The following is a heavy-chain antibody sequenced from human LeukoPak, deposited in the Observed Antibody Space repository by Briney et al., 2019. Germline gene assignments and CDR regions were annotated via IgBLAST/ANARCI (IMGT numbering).Heavy chain of an antibody. CDR3: ARLGYYDSSGYSSY. V-gene: IGHV4-39*01. CDR1: GGSISSSSYY. CDR2: IYYSGST. Sequence: PSETLSLTCTVSGGSISSSSYYWGWIRQPPGKGLEWIGSIYYSGSTYYNPSLKSRVTISVDTSKNQSSLKLSSVTAADTAVYYCARLGYYDSSGYSSYWGQGTLVTVSS. D-gene: IGHD3-22*01. J-gene: IGHJ4*02.